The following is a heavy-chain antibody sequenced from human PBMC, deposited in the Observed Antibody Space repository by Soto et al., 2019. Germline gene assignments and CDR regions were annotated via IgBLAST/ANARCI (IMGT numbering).Heavy chain of an antibody. Sequence: QVQLVESGGGVVQPGRSLRLSCAASGFTSSSYGMHWVRQAPGKGLEWVAVIWYDGSNKYYADSVKGRFTISRDNSKNTLYLQMNSLRAEDTAVYYCAHEQQLVFQHWGQGTLVTVSS. J-gene: IGHJ1*01. CDR2: IWYDGSNK. CDR1: GFTSSSYG. CDR3: AHEQQLVFQH. V-gene: IGHV3-33*06. D-gene: IGHD6-13*01.